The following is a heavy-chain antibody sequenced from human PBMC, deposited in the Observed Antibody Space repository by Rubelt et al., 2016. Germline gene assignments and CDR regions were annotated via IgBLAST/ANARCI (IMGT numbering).Heavy chain of an antibody. D-gene: IGHD3-9*01. CDR2: IYYSGST. V-gene: IGHV4-59*08. J-gene: IGHJ2*01. CDR3: AIPPGYGLWYFDL. Sequence: QLQLQESGPGLVKPSETLSLTCTVSGGSIGSYYWSWIRQPPGKGLEWIGYIYYSGSTNYNPSLKIRVNIFVDTSKNQFSLKLSSVSAADTAVYYCAIPPGYGLWYFDLWGRGTLVTVSS. CDR1: GGSIGSYY.